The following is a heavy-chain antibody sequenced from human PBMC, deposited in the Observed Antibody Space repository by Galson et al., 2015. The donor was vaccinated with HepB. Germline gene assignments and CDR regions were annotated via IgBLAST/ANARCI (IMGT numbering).Heavy chain of an antibody. J-gene: IGHJ6*02. V-gene: IGHV1-18*04. CDR1: GYTFDSNG. Sequence: SVKVSCKGSGYTFDSNGLDWVRQAPGKGLEWMGWICTYDRNTNYEQNFQGRVIMTTDKSTNTAYMELRSLRTDDTAVYYCSRVGELSSYYYYALDSWGQGTPVTVSS. D-gene: IGHD3-10*01. CDR2: ICTYDRNT. CDR3: SRVGELSSYYYYALDS.